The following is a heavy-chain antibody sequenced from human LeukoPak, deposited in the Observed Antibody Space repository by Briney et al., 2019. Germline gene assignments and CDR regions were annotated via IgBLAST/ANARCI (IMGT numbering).Heavy chain of an antibody. CDR2: IYSGGST. CDR3: ARGLAVAGYYYGMDV. J-gene: IGHJ6*02. V-gene: IGHV3-53*01. Sequence: GGSLRLSCAASGFTVSSNYMSWVRQAPGKGLQWVSVIYSGGSTYYADSVKGRFTISRDNSKNTLYPQMNSLRAEDTAVYYCARGLAVAGYYYGMDVWGQGTTVTVSS. CDR1: GFTVSSNY. D-gene: IGHD6-19*01.